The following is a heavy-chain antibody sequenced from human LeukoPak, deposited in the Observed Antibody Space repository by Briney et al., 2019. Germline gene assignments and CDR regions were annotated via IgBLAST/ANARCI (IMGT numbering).Heavy chain of an antibody. D-gene: IGHD3-22*01. CDR1: GFTVSSNY. CDR3: ARGRRYYDSSGYLLDY. CDR2: IYSGGST. J-gene: IGHJ4*02. Sequence: GGSLRLSCAASGFTVSSNYMSWVRQAPGKGLEWVSVIYSGGSTYYADSVKGRFTISRDNAKNSLYLQMNSLRAEDTAVYYCARGRRYYDSSGYLLDYWGQGTLVTVSS. V-gene: IGHV3-53*01.